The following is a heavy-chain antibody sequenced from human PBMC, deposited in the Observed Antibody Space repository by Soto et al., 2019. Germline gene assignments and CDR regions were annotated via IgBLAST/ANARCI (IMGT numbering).Heavy chain of an antibody. CDR3: AKGGRGSSSLYYFDY. CDR1: GFTFSSYA. V-gene: IGHV3-23*01. D-gene: IGHD6-13*01. CDR2: ISGSGGST. Sequence: EVQLLESGGGLVQPGGSLRLSCAASGFTFSSYAMSWVRQAPGKGLEWVSAISGSGGSTYYADSVKGRFTISRDNSKNMLYLQMNSLRAEDTAVYYCAKGGRGSSSLYYFDYWGQGTLVTVSS. J-gene: IGHJ4*02.